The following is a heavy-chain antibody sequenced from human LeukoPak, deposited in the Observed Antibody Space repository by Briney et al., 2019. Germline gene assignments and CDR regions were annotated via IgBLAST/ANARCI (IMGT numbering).Heavy chain of an antibody. CDR2: IYPGDSDT. CDR1: GYSFTSYW. Sequence: GESLKISCQGSGYSFTSYWIAWVRQMPGKGLEWMGIIYPGDSDTRYSPSFQGQVTISADKSISTAYLQWSSLKASDTAMYYCARHVEDCSSTSCTFYYYYMDVWGKGTTVTISS. J-gene: IGHJ6*03. D-gene: IGHD2-2*01. CDR3: ARHVEDCSSTSCTFYYYYMDV. V-gene: IGHV5-51*01.